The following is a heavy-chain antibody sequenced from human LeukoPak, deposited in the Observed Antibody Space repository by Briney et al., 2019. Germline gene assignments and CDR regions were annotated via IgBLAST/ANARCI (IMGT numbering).Heavy chain of an antibody. J-gene: IGHJ4*02. Sequence: GGSLRLSCAASGFTFSSYSMNWVRQAPGKGLEWVSSISSSSSYIYYADSVKGRFTISRDNAKNSLFLQMNSLRAEDTAVYYCARLDMTKGGGPKYYFDYWGQGTLVTVSS. D-gene: IGHD2-2*03. V-gene: IGHV3-21*01. CDR3: ARLDMTKGGGPKYYFDY. CDR2: ISSSSSYI. CDR1: GFTFSSYS.